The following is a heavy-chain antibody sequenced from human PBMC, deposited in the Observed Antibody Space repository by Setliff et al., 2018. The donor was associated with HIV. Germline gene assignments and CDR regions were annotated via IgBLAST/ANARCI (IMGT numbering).Heavy chain of an antibody. CDR3: ASAYIAAAGTEYFQH. V-gene: IGHV4-61*01. D-gene: IGHD6-13*01. J-gene: IGHJ1*01. Sequence: SETLSLTCTVSGGSVSSGSYYWSWIRQPPGKGLEWIGYIYYSGSTKHNPSLKSRVTISLDTSKNQFSLKLSSVTAADTAVYYCASAYIAAAGTEYFQHWGQGTLVTVSS. CDR2: IYYSGST. CDR1: GGSVSSGSYY.